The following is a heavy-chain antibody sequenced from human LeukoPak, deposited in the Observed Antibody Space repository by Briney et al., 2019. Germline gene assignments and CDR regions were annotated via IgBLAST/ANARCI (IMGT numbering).Heavy chain of an antibody. V-gene: IGHV3-53*01. CDR3: ARVEIVVVPAATLPLFDP. J-gene: IGHJ5*02. CDR1: GFTVSTNY. CDR2: IYSGGST. D-gene: IGHD2-2*01. Sequence: GGSLRLSCAASGFTVSTNYMSWVRQAPGKGLEWVSVIYSGGSTYYADSVKGRFTISRDNSKNTLYLQMNSLRAEDTAVYYCARVEIVVVPAATLPLFDPWGQGTLVTVSS.